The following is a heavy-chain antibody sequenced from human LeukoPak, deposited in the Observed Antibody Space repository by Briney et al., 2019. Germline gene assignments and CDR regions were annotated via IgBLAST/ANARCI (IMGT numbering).Heavy chain of an antibody. CDR1: GYTFTSYY. V-gene: IGHV1-2*02. CDR2: INPNSGGT. CDR3: ARVKIARWLVLPHYFDY. D-gene: IGHD6-19*01. Sequence: GASVKVSCKASGYTFTSYYMHWVRQAPGQGLEWMGWINPNSGGTNYAQKFQGRVTMTRDTPISTAYMELSRLRSDDTAVYYCARVKIARWLVLPHYFDYWGQGTLVTVSS. J-gene: IGHJ4*02.